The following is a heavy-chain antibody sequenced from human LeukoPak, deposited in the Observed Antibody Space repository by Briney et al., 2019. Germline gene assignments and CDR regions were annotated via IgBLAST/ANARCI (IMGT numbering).Heavy chain of an antibody. D-gene: IGHD3-3*01. V-gene: IGHV1-18*04. CDR1: GYTFTYYY. CDR2: INPDSGDT. J-gene: IGHJ4*02. Sequence: ASVKVSCKASGYTFTYYYIHWMRQAPGQGLEWMGWINPDSGDTSYAQKLQGRVTMTTDTSTSTAYMELRSLRSDDTAVYYCARVEEGTYYDFWSGYWRYFDYWGQGTLVTVSS. CDR3: ARVEEGTYYDFWSGYWRYFDY.